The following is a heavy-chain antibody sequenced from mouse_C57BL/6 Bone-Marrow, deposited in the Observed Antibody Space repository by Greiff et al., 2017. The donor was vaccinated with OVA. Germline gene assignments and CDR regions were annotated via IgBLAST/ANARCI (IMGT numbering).Heavy chain of an antibody. CDR3: ARGGYGSSYGGYYAMDY. Sequence: EVKLQQSGPELVKPGASVKISCKASGYTFTDYYMNWVKQSHGKSLEWIGDINPNNGGTSYNQKFKGKATLTVDKSSSTAYMELRSLTSEDSAVYYCARGGYGSSYGGYYAMDYWGQGTSVTVSS. CDR1: GYTFTDYY. J-gene: IGHJ4*01. V-gene: IGHV1-26*01. CDR2: INPNNGGT. D-gene: IGHD1-1*01.